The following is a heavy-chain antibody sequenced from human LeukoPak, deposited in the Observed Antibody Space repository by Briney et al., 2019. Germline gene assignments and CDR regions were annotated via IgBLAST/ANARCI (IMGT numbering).Heavy chain of an antibody. D-gene: IGHD4-17*01. J-gene: IGHJ4*02. Sequence: PSETLSLTCAVYGGSFSGYYWTWIRRPPGKGLEWIGEINHSGSTNYNPSLKSRVTISVDTSKNQFSLKLSSVTAADTAVYYCARGQGTVTTHWGQGTLVTVSS. CDR1: GGSFSGYY. CDR3: ARGQGTVTTH. V-gene: IGHV4-34*01. CDR2: INHSGST.